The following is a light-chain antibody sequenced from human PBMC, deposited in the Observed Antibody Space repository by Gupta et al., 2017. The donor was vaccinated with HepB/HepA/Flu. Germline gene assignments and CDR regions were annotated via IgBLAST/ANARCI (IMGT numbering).Light chain of an antibody. V-gene: IGKV3-20*01. CDR3: QQYGSSLT. CDR2: GAS. CDR1: QSVSSSY. Sequence: EMVLTQSPGTLSLSPGERATLSCRASQSVSSSYLAWYQQKPGQAPRLLIYGASSRATGIPDRFSGSGSGTDFTLTISRLEPEDFAVYYWQQYGSSLTFGQGTKVEIK. J-gene: IGKJ1*01.